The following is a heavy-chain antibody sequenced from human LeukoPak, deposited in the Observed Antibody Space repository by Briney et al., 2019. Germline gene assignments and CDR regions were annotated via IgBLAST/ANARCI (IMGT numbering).Heavy chain of an antibody. J-gene: IGHJ4*02. CDR2: ISSSGGYV. Sequence: PGGSLRLSCAASGFTFSSYCINWVRQAPGKGVEWVSSISSSGGYVYYADSVKGRFTISRDNAKNSLYLQMNSLRAEDTGIYYCARGGIAVAIDYWGQGTLVTVSS. CDR1: GFTFSSYC. D-gene: IGHD6-19*01. CDR3: ARGGIAVAIDY. V-gene: IGHV3-21*01.